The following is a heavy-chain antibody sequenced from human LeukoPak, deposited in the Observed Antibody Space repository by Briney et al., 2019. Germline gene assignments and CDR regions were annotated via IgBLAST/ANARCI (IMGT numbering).Heavy chain of an antibody. V-gene: IGHV1-18*01. J-gene: IGHJ4*02. CDR1: GYTFTSYG. CDR2: ISAYNGNT. CDR3: ARMEEYYDFWSGYYHANYFDY. D-gene: IGHD3-3*01. Sequence: GASVTVSCTASGYTFTSYGISWVRQAPGQGLEWMGWISAYNGNTNYAQKLQGRVTMTTDTSTSTAYMELRSLRSDDTAVYYCARMEEYYDFWSGYYHANYFDYWGQGTLVTVSS.